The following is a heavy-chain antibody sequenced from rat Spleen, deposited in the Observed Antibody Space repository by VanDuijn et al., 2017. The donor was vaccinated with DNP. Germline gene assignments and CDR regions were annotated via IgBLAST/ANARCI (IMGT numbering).Heavy chain of an antibody. D-gene: IGHD1-1*01. CDR2: INMGSGDT. CDR3: GSYYYSDWFAN. J-gene: IGHJ3*01. CDR1: GYTFTSYY. V-gene: IGHV1-43*01. Sequence: QVQLQQSGAELAKPGSSVKISCKASGYTFTSYYIGWIKQTTGQGLAYIAYINMGSGDTNYNEKFKGKAKLTVDRSSSTAFMQLSSLTPDGSAVSYCGSYYYSDWFANWGQGTLVTVSS.